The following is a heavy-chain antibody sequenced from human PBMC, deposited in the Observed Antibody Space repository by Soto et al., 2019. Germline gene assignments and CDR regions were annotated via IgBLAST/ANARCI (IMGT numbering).Heavy chain of an antibody. CDR1: GFTFSSYA. CDR3: AKGLRFMEH. J-gene: IGHJ1*01. V-gene: IGHV3-30-3*02. CDR2: ISNDGMNT. Sequence: SLRLSCVASGFTFSSYALHWVRQAPGKGLEWVALISNDGMNTFYADSVKVRMTVSRDKAEKTMYLQMNSLTAEDTAVYYCAKGLRFMEHCDQGTVVTVSS. D-gene: IGHD1-1*01.